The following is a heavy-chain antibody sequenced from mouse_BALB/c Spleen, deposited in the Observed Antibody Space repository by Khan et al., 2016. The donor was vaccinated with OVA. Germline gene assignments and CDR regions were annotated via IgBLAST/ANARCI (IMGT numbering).Heavy chain of an antibody. Sequence: QIQLVQSGPELKKPGETVQISCKASGFTFTNYGMNWVRQAPGKGLKWMGWINTYTGEPTFTDDFKGRFAFSLETSASTAYLQINSLKNEDTATYYCARVEYNGTMDFWGQGTSVTVSS. CDR3: ARVEYNGTMDF. J-gene: IGHJ4*01. CDR2: INTYTGEP. CDR1: GFTFTNYG. V-gene: IGHV9-3-1*01. D-gene: IGHD6-1*01.